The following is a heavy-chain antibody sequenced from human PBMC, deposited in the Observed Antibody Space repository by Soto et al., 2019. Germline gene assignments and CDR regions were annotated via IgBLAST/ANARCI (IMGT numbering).Heavy chain of an antibody. CDR3: AKNSAATIRVGYDY. D-gene: IGHD5-12*01. J-gene: IGHJ4*02. V-gene: IGHV3-23*01. Sequence: EVQLLESGGGLVQPGGSLRLSCAASGFTFSTYALSWVRQAPGKGLEWVSAITGNGGSTYYADSVKGRFTISRDNYKNTLYLQMTSLRAEDTAVYYCAKNSAATIRVGYDYWGQGTLVTVSS. CDR1: GFTFSTYA. CDR2: ITGNGGST.